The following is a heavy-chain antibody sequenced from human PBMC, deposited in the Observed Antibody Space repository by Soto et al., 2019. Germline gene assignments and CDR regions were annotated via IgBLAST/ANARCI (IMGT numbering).Heavy chain of an antibody. Sequence: PSETLSLTCAVSGASISSGNWWTCVRQTPQRGLEYIGEIFHDGTANYYPSFERRVAISVDTSKNQFSLKLTSVTAADTAIYFCARLVYDTRLNYMYFDFWGQGALVTVSS. CDR2: IFHDGTA. D-gene: IGHD2-8*01. CDR3: ARLVYDTRLNYMYFDF. CDR1: GASISSGNW. J-gene: IGHJ4*02. V-gene: IGHV4-4*02.